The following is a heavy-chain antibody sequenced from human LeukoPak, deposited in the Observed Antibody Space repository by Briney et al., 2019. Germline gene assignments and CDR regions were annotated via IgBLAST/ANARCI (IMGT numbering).Heavy chain of an antibody. J-gene: IGHJ4*02. CDR1: GGSISSSNW. D-gene: IGHD3-22*01. V-gene: IGHV4-4*02. CDR2: IYHSGST. CDR3: ATTNYYDSSGYSSDY. Sequence: SETLSLTCAVSGGSISSSNWWSWVRQPPGKWLEWIGEIYHSGSTNYNPSLKSRVTISVDKSKNQFSLKLSSVTAADTSVYYCATTNYYDSSGYSSDYWGQGTLVTVSS.